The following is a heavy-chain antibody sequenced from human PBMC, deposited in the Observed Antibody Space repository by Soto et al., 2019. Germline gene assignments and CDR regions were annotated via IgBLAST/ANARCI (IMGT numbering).Heavy chain of an antibody. CDR1: GGSISSFY. Sequence: SETLSLTCTVSGGSISSFYWSWIRQPPGKGLEWIGYVHDSGSTNYNPSLKSRVTISVDTSKNQFSLKLNSVTAADTAVYYCARRPGVPSSDYYYYFYMDVWGKGTTVPVSS. J-gene: IGHJ6*03. D-gene: IGHD2-2*01. CDR3: ARRPGVPSSDYYYYFYMDV. CDR2: VHDSGST. V-gene: IGHV4-59*08.